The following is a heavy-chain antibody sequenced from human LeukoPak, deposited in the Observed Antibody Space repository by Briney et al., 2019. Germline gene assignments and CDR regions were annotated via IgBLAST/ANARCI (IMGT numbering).Heavy chain of an antibody. CDR3: ARASWDYYDSSGYNFDY. J-gene: IGHJ4*02. CDR2: IYYSGST. CDR1: GGFISSYY. V-gene: IGHV4-59*01. Sequence: SETLSLTCTVSGGFISSYYWSWIRQPPGKGLEWIGYIYYSGSTNYNPSLKSRVTISVDTSKNQSSLKLSSVTAADTAVYYCARASWDYYDSSGYNFDYWGQGTLVTVSS. D-gene: IGHD3-22*01.